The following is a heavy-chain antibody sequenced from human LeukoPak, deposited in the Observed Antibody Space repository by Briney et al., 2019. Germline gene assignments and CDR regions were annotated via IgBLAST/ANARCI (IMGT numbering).Heavy chain of an antibody. CDR2: ISGSGGST. CDR3: AKDGRVIAVAGTSGWFDP. CDR1: GFTFSSYA. D-gene: IGHD6-19*01. J-gene: IGHJ5*02. Sequence: QAGGSLRLSCAASGFTFSSYAMSWVRQAPGKGLEWVSAISGSGGSTYYADSVKGRFTISRDNSRNTLYLQMNSLRAEDTAVYYCAKDGRVIAVAGTSGWFDPWGQGTLVTVSS. V-gene: IGHV3-23*01.